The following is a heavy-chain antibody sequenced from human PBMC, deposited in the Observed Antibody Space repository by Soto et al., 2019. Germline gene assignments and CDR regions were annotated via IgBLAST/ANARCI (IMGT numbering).Heavy chain of an antibody. D-gene: IGHD5-18*01. CDR1: GGTFSGYY. CDR2: INHSGST. CDR3: ARGLSAIVH. V-gene: IGHV4-34*01. Sequence: PSETMSLTWAVYGGTFSGYYWSWIRQPPGKGLEWIGEINHSGSTNYNPSLKSRVTISVDTSKNQFSLKLSSVTAADTAVYYCARGLSAIVHWGQGTLVTVSS. J-gene: IGHJ5*02.